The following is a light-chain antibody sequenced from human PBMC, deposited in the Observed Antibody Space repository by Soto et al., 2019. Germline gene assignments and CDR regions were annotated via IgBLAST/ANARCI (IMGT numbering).Light chain of an antibody. J-gene: IGLJ3*02. Sequence: QPVLTQSPSASASLGASVKLTCTLSSGHSSYAIAWHQQQPEKGPRFLMKLNSDGSHSKGDEIPDRFSGSSSGAERYLTISSLQSEDEADYFCQTWGTGIHVFGGGTKLTVL. CDR1: SGHSSYA. V-gene: IGLV4-69*01. CDR3: QTWGTGIHV. CDR2: LNSDGSH.